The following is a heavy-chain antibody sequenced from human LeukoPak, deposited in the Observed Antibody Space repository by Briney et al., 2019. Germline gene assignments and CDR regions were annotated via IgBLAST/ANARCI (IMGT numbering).Heavy chain of an antibody. CDR1: GFTFSSYG. V-gene: IGHV3-30*02. J-gene: IGHJ4*02. CDR2: IRYDGSNK. Sequence: PGGSLRLSCAASGFTFSSYGMHWVRQAPGKGLEWVAFIRYDGSNKYYADSVKGRLTISRDNSKNTLYLQMNSLRAEDTAVYYCAKDRTVVVPALDYWGQGTLVTVSS. D-gene: IGHD2-2*01. CDR3: AKDRTVVVPALDY.